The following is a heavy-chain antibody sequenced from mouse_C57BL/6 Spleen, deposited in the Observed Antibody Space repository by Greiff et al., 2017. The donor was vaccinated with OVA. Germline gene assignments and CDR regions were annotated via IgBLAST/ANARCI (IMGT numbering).Heavy chain of an antibody. V-gene: IGHV1-15*01. CDR1: GYTFTDYE. Sequence: VQLKQSGAELVRPGASVTLSCKASGYTFTDYEMHWVKQTPVHGLEWIGAIYPETGGTAYNEKFKGKAILTADKSSSTAYIGLRHLTSEDSAVYYCTRGGLYDGYYFDYWGQGTTLTVSS. CDR3: TRGGLYDGYYFDY. CDR2: IYPETGGT. D-gene: IGHD2-3*01. J-gene: IGHJ2*01.